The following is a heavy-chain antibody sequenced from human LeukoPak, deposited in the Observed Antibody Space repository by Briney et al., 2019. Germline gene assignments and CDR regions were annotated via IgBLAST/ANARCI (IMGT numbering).Heavy chain of an antibody. CDR1: GYSFTSYW. V-gene: IGHV5-51*01. J-gene: IGHJ4*02. Sequence: GESLQISFKGSGYSFTSYWIGWVRPLPGKGLEWMGIIYPGDSDTRYSPSFQGQVTISADKSISTAYLQWSSLKASDTAMYYCARHEDNWNDVVYWGQGTLVTVSS. CDR2: IYPGDSDT. D-gene: IGHD1-1*01. CDR3: ARHEDNWNDVVY.